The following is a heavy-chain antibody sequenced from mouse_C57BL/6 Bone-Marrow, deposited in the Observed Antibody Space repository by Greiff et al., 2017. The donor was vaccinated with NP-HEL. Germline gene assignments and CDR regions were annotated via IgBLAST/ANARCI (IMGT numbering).Heavy chain of an antibody. D-gene: IGHD1-1*01. CDR2: IYPGGGYT. CDR1: GYTFTNYW. V-gene: IGHV1-63*01. CDR3: ARWGTTVAAMDY. Sequence: QVQLKESGAELVRPGTSVKMSCKASGYTFTNYWIGWAKQRPGHGLEWIGDIYPGGGYTNYNEKFKGKATLTAAKSSSTAYMQFSSLTSEDSAIYYCARWGTTVAAMDYWGQGTSVTVSS. J-gene: IGHJ4*01.